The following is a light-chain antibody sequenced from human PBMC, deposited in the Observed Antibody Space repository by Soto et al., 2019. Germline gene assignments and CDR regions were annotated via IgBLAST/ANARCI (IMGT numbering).Light chain of an antibody. J-gene: IGKJ2*01. CDR3: QQCDNLPYT. Sequence: DIQMTQSPSSLSASVGDTVSLTCQASQNISNYLNWYQQKPGKAPKLLIYDASNLETGVPSRFSGSGSGTDFTFTISSLQPEDIATYYCQQCDNLPYTFGQGTKLEIK. V-gene: IGKV1-33*01. CDR2: DAS. CDR1: QNISNY.